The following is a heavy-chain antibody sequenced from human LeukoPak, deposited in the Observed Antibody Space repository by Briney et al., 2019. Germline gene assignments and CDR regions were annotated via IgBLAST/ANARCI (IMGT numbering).Heavy chain of an antibody. CDR1: GYTFSDYN. J-gene: IGHJ4*02. CDR3: ARDRYGDGFAHFDY. CDR2: IDPSGKIT. V-gene: IGHV1-46*04. Sequence: ASVKVSCKACGYTFSDYNIYWVRRAPGRGLEWMGMIDPSGKITIYTQMLQGRVTMTRDTSTRTVYLDLSDLTLDDTAVYYCARDRYGDGFAHFDYWGQGALVTVSS. D-gene: IGHD5-24*01.